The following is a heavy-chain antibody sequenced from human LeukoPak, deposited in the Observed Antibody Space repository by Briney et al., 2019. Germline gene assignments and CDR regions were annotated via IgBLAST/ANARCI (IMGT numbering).Heavy chain of an antibody. Sequence: SETLSLTCAVYGGSFSGYYWNWIRQPPGKGLEWIGEINHSGSTNYIPTLKSRVTISVDTSKNQFSLKLSSVTAADTAVYYCARGSKMLGYNWFDPWGQGTLVTVSS. V-gene: IGHV4-34*01. CDR2: INHSGST. CDR1: GGSFSGYY. CDR3: ARGSKMLGYNWFDP. D-gene: IGHD1-26*01. J-gene: IGHJ5*02.